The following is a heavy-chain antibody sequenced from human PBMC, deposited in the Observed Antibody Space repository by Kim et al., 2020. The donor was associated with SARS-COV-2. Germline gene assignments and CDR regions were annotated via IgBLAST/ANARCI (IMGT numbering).Heavy chain of an antibody. CDR3: ARQYYAMDV. V-gene: IGHV4-39*01. CDR2: IYYSGST. CDR1: SGSISSSSYY. Sequence: SETLSLTCTVSSGSISSSSYYWAWIRQPPGKGLEWIGSIYYSGSTYHNPSLKSRVTISVDTSKNQFSLRLSSVTAADTAVYYCARQYYAMDVWGQGTTVTVSS. J-gene: IGHJ6*02.